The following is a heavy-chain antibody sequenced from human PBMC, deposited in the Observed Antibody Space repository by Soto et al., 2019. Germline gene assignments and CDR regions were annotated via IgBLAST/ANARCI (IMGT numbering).Heavy chain of an antibody. CDR1: GFTFGSYA. V-gene: IGHV3-23*01. Sequence: EVQLLESGGGLVQPGGSLRLSCADSGFTFGSYAMSWVRQAPGKGLEWVSLISGTGDSSEYANSVKGRFTISRDYSKTTVFLQMNSLRAEDTALYFCAKDIGNYGSGSFSHWGQGTLVTVSS. J-gene: IGHJ4*02. CDR3: AKDIGNYGSGSFSH. D-gene: IGHD3-10*01. CDR2: ISGTGDSS.